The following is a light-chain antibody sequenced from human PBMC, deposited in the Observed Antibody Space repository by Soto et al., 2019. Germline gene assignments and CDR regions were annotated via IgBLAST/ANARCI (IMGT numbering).Light chain of an antibody. CDR1: RSVSSSY. V-gene: IGKV3-20*01. CDR2: PAS. Sequence: ESVLTQSPGTLSLSPGERATLSCMAIRSVSSSYLAWYKQKPGQAPRLLIYPASRRATGIPDRLSGSGSGTDFTLTISRLEPEDSAVYYCEQYSRAPITFGQGTRLEI. CDR3: EQYSRAPIT. J-gene: IGKJ5*01.